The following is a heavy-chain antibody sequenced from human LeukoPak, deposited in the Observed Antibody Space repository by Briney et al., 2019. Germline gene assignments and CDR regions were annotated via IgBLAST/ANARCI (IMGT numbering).Heavy chain of an antibody. V-gene: IGHV3-23*01. Sequence: PGGSLRLSCAASGFTFSSYAMSWVRQAPGKGLEWVSAISGSGGSTYYADSVKGRFTISRDNSKNTLYLQMNSLRAEDTAVYYCAKVKEQLVAPYYYMGVWGKGTTVTVSS. CDR1: GFTFSSYA. D-gene: IGHD6-6*01. J-gene: IGHJ6*03. CDR3: AKVKEQLVAPYYYMGV. CDR2: ISGSGGST.